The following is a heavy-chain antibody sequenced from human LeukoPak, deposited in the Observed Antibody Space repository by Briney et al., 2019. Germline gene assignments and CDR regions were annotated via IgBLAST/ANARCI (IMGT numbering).Heavy chain of an antibody. CDR1: GDSISSYY. CDR3: ARVGVGATGWGAFDY. J-gene: IGHJ4*02. D-gene: IGHD1-26*01. Sequence: SETLSLTCTVSGDSISSYYWSWIRQPPGKGLEWIGYIYYSGSTNYNPSLKSRVTISVDTSKNQFSLKLSSVTAADTAVYYCARVGVGATGWGAFDYWGQGTLVTVSS. CDR2: IYYSGST. V-gene: IGHV4-59*01.